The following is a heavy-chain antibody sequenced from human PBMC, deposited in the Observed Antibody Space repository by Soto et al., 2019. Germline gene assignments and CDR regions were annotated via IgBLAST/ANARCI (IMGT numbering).Heavy chain of an antibody. V-gene: IGHV1-18*01. Sequence: QVQLVQSGAEVMKPGASVKVSCKASGYTVTNYGITWVRQAPGQGLEWMGWISAYNGNTKYAQKLQGRVTMTTDTATSTAYMELRSRRSDDTAVYYCARGVGSGSYYNQYNWFDPWGQGDLVTVSS. D-gene: IGHD3-10*01. CDR1: GYTVTNYG. CDR3: ARGVGSGSYYNQYNWFDP. CDR2: ISAYNGNT. J-gene: IGHJ5*02.